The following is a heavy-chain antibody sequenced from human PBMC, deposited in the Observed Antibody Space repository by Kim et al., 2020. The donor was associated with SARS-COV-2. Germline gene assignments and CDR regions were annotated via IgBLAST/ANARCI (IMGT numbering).Heavy chain of an antibody. CDR2: ISGGGGST. V-gene: IGHV3-23*01. CDR3: AKSPRGVVTSLSF. Sequence: GGSLRLSCAASGFTFSSYGMSWVRQAPGKGLEWVSAISGGGGSTYYADSVKGRFTISRDNTKNTLYLQMNSLRAEDTAVYYCAKSPRGVVTSLSFWGQGTLVTVSS. D-gene: IGHD3-16*02. J-gene: IGHJ4*02. CDR1: GFTFSSYG.